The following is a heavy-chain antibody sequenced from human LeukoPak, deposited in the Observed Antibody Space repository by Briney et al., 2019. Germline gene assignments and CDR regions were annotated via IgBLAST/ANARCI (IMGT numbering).Heavy chain of an antibody. D-gene: IGHD3-10*01. CDR1: GGSISSYY. CDR2: IYYSGST. CDR3: ARGPDSPSYYYYMDV. J-gene: IGHJ6*03. V-gene: IGHV4-59*01. Sequence: SETLSLTCTVSGGSISSYYWSWIRPPPGKGLEWIGYIYYSGSTNYNPSLKSRVTISVDTSKNQFSLKLSSVTAADTAVYYCARGPDSPSYYYYMDVWGKGTTVTVSS.